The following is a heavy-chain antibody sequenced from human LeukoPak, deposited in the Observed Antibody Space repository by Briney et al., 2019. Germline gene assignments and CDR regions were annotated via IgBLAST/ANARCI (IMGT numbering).Heavy chain of an antibody. CDR1: GYSFTDYW. D-gene: IGHD3-22*01. Sequence: GESLKISCKGSGYSFTDYWIGWVRQMPGKGLEWMGIIYPGDSDTRYSPSFQGQVTLSADKSISTAYLQWSSLKASDTAMYHCAKYYYDRSAGPFDYWGQGTLVTVSS. J-gene: IGHJ4*02. CDR2: IYPGDSDT. V-gene: IGHV5-51*01. CDR3: AKYYYDRSAGPFDY.